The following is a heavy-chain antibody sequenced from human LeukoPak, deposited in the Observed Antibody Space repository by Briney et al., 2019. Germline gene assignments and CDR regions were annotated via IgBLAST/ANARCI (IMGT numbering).Heavy chain of an antibody. CDR2: IRSEVHSYAT. CDR3: ARGKAKNRYAFDI. CDR1: GFTFSDSA. Sequence: PGGSLRLSCAASGFTFSDSAIHWVRQASGKGLEWVGRIRSEVHSYATAYAASVRGRFNISRDDTKDTAYLQMNSLKTEDTAVYYCARGKAKNRYAFDIWGQGTMVTVSS. J-gene: IGHJ3*02. V-gene: IGHV3-73*01. D-gene: IGHD2/OR15-2a*01.